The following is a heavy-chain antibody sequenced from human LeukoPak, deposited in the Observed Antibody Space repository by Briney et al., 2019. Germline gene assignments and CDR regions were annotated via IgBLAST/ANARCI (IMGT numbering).Heavy chain of an antibody. CDR2: IYYSGST. J-gene: IGHJ4*02. V-gene: IGHV4-59*08. Sequence: SETLSLTCTVSGGSISSYYWSWIRQPPGKGLEWIGYIYYSGSTNYNPSLKSRVTISVDTSKNQFSLKLSSVTAADTAVYYCARWGYGEGFDYWGQRALVTVSS. D-gene: IGHD4-17*01. CDR1: GGSISSYY. CDR3: ARWGYGEGFDY.